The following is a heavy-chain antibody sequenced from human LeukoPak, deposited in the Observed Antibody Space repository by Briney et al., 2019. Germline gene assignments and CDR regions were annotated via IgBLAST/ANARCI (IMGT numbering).Heavy chain of an antibody. CDR2: ISYDGSNK. CDR1: GFTFSSYA. Sequence: GGSLRLSCAASGFTFSSYAMHWVSQAPGKGLEWVAVISYDGSNKYYADSVKGRFTISRDNAKNTLYLQMNSLRAEDTAVYYCASSSGARNFDYWGQGTLVTVSS. J-gene: IGHJ4*02. D-gene: IGHD6-6*01. V-gene: IGHV3-30-3*01. CDR3: ASSSGARNFDY.